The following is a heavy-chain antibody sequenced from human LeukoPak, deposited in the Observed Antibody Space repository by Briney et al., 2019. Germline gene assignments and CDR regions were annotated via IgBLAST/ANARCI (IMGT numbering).Heavy chain of an antibody. D-gene: IGHD6-19*01. CDR2: IGPSGDKT. V-gene: IGHV3-23*01. CDR3: AKDGRRSVAVAGRTYYYYMDV. Sequence: GGTLRLSCAASGYTFNIHGMNWVRQAPGKGPEWVSGIGPSGDKTYYADSVKGRFTISRDNSKNTLYLQMNSLRAEDTAVYYCAKDGRRSVAVAGRTYYYYMDVWGKGITVTVSS. CDR1: GYTFNIHG. J-gene: IGHJ6*03.